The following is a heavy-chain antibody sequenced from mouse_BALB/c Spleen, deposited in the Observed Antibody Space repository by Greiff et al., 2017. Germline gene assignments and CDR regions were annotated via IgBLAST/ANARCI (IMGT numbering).Heavy chain of an antibody. CDR2: ISSGSSTI. CDR3: ARSDYYGSLDY. D-gene: IGHD1-1*01. J-gene: IGHJ2*01. V-gene: IGHV5-17*02. Sequence: EVMLVESGGGLVQPGGSRKLSCAASGFTFSSFGMHWVRQAPEKGLEWVAYISSGSSTIYYADTVKGRFTISRDNPKNTLFLQMTSLRSEDTAMYYCARSDYYGSLDYWGQGTTLTVSS. CDR1: GFTFSSFG.